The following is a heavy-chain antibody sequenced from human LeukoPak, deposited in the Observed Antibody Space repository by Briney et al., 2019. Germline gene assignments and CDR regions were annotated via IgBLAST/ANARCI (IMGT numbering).Heavy chain of an antibody. J-gene: IGHJ4*02. Sequence: SETLSLTCSVSGGSISNYYWSWIRQSPGKGPEWLGYIYNSGSTNYNPSLKSRVTISLDTSKKQFSLKLTSVTAADTAIYYCATEYCASSSCRFDSWGQGTLVTVSS. V-gene: IGHV4-59*01. CDR3: ATEYCASSSCRFDS. CDR2: IYNSGST. D-gene: IGHD2-2*01. CDR1: GGSISNYY.